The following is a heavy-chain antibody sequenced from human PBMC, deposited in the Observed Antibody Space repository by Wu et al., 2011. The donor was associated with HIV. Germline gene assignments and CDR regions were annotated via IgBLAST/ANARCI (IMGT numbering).Heavy chain of an antibody. D-gene: IGHD3-10*01. V-gene: IGHV1-18*01. CDR3: ALRTRAGSGSDY. Sequence: QVQLVQSGADVRKPGASVKISCKASGYTFTSYGISWVRQAPGQGLEWMGWISAYNGDTDYAQKFQGRVTMTTDTSTSTTYMELRSLRSEDTAVYYCALRTRAGSGSDYVGQGTLVTVSS. J-gene: IGHJ4*02. CDR2: ISAYNGDT. CDR1: GYTFTSYG.